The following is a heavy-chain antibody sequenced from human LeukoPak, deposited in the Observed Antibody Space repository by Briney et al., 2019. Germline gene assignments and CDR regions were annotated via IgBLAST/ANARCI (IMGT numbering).Heavy chain of an antibody. J-gene: IGHJ6*02. CDR3: ARDPVGYYYAMDV. D-gene: IGHD4-23*01. Sequence: GGSLRLSCAASGFTFRDYEMNWVRQAPGKGLEWVSYISSSASTIYYAESVKGRFTISRDSAKKSVYLQMNSLRAEDTAVYYCARDPVGYYYAMDVWGQGTTVTVSS. CDR1: GFTFRDYE. CDR2: ISSSASTI. V-gene: IGHV3-48*03.